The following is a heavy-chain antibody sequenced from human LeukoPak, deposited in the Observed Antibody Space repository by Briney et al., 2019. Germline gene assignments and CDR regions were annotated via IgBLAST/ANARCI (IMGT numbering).Heavy chain of an antibody. V-gene: IGHV3-49*03. CDR1: GFTFGDYA. D-gene: IGHD2/OR15-2a*01. CDR2: IRIKAYGGTS. CDR3: TSVRRFYASPFEF. Sequence: GGSLRLSRTASGFTFGDYALTWFRQAPGKGLGWLGSIRIKAYGGTSEYAASVKGRFTISRDDSNNIAYLQMNSLKTEDTAVYYCTSVRRFYASPFEFWGQGTLVTVSS. J-gene: IGHJ4*02.